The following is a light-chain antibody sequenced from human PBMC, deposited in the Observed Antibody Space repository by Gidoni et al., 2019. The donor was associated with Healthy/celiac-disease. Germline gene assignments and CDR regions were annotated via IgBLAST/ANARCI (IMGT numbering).Light chain of an antibody. V-gene: IGKV1-39*01. CDR3: QQRYSTLPGLT. CDR2: AAA. J-gene: IGKJ4*01. CDR1: QSISSY. Sequence: DIQMTQSPSSLSASVGDRVTITCRASQSISSYLNWYQQKPGTAPKLLIYAAASLQSGVPSRFSGSGSGTDFTLTISSLQPEDFATYYCQQRYSTLPGLTFXGXTKVEIK.